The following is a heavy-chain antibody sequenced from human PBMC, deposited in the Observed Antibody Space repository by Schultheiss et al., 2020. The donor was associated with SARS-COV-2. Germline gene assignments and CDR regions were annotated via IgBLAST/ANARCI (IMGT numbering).Heavy chain of an antibody. J-gene: IGHJ4*02. V-gene: IGHV4-31*01. D-gene: IGHD6-13*01. Sequence: SETLSLTCTVSGGAIRGSDYYWTWIRQQPGKGLEWIGYVYYSGSTFYNPSLRSLVTMSVDTSKNQFSLKLTSVTAADTAVYYCARGTMAYSSSYYYFDQWGQGTLVTVSS. CDR1: GGAIRGSDYY. CDR3: ARGTMAYSSSYYYFDQ. CDR2: VYYSGST.